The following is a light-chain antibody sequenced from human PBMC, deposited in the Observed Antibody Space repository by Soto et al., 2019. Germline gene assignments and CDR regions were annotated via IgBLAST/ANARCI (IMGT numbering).Light chain of an antibody. Sequence: QSALTQPPSASGSPGQSVTISCTGTSSDVGAYNYVSWYQQYPGKAPKLMIYEVTKRPSGVPDRFSGSKSGNTASLTVSGLQAEDEADYYCTSYVGNDIWLFGGGTKVTVL. J-gene: IGLJ3*02. CDR3: TSYVGNDIWL. CDR2: EVT. CDR1: SSDVGAYNY. V-gene: IGLV2-8*01.